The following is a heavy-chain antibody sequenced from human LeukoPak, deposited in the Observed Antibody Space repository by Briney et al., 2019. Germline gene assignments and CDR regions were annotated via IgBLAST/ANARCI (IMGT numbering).Heavy chain of an antibody. J-gene: IGHJ4*02. CDR1: GGSISRYY. V-gene: IGHV4-59*12. CDR2: IYYSGST. CDR3: ASSGWYEGGID. D-gene: IGHD6-19*01. Sequence: SETLSLTCTISGGSISRYYWTWIRQPPGKGLEWIGYIYYSGSTKYNPSLKSRVTISLDTSKNQFSLKLSSVTAADTAVYYCASSGWYEGGIDWGQGTLVTVSS.